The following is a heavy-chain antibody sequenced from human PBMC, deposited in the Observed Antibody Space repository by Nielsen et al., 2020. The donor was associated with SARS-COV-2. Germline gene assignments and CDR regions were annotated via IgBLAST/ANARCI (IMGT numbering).Heavy chain of an antibody. CDR3: ARLYPSAYYDSSRSEVGAFDI. Sequence: PGKGLEWIGSIYYSGSTYYNPSLKSRVTISVDTSKNQFSLKLSSVTAADTAVYYCARLYPSAYYDSSRSEVGAFDIWGQGTMVTVSS. J-gene: IGHJ3*02. V-gene: IGHV4-39*01. CDR2: IYYSGST. D-gene: IGHD3-22*01.